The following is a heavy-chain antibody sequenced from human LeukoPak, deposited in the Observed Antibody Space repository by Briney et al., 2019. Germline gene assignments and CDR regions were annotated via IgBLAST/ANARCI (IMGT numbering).Heavy chain of an antibody. J-gene: IGHJ4*02. Sequence: SETLSLTCTVSGGSISTYYWNWIRQPPGKGLEWIGYISNTGITTYNPPLKSRVTISEDTSKSQFSLKLSSVTAADTAVYYCARSGGYSSSWSLWGQGTLVTVSS. CDR2: ISNTGIT. CDR3: ARSGGYSSSWSL. CDR1: GGSISTYY. V-gene: IGHV4-59*01. D-gene: IGHD6-13*01.